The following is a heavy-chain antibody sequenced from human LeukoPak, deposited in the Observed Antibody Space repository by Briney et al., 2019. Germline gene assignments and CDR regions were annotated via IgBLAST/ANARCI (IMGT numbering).Heavy chain of an antibody. CDR1: GGSTSGQY. Sequence: SETLSLTCTVSGGSTSGQYWSWIRQPPGKGLEWIGFVSYSGSTNYNPSLNGRVTISLDTSKNQFSLRLNSVTAADTAVYYCARGGASSRYFDYWGQGTLVTVSS. CDR3: ARGGASSRYFDY. D-gene: IGHD1-26*01. V-gene: IGHV4-59*11. J-gene: IGHJ4*02. CDR2: VSYSGST.